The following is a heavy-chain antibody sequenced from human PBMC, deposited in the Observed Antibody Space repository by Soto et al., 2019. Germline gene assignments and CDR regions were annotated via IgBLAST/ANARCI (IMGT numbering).Heavy chain of an antibody. CDR3: AKAFYSSASTIDC. J-gene: IGHJ4*02. D-gene: IGHD6-19*01. Sequence: QVQLVESGGGVVQPGRSLRLSCAASGFTFSNYGMHWVRQAPGKGLEWVAVISSDGSKYYYADSVKGRITISRDNSKDTMYLQMNSLRAEDMAVYYCAKAFYSSASTIDCWGQGTLVTVSS. CDR1: GFTFSNYG. CDR2: ISSDGSKY. V-gene: IGHV3-30*18.